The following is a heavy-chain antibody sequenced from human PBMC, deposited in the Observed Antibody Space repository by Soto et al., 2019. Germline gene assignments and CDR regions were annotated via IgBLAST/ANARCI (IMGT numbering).Heavy chain of an antibody. CDR2: ISGSGGST. D-gene: IGHD2-15*01. CDR3: AKDRGYCSGGSCPFFDS. Sequence: HGWSLELSSAASGLSFSIFAMTWVCKAQGKGLEWVSAISGSGGSTYYGDSVKGRFTISRDNSKNTLYLQMNSLRAEDSAIYYCAKDRGYCSGGSCPFFDSWGQGTLVTVSS. V-gene: IGHV3-23*01. CDR1: GLSFSIFA. J-gene: IGHJ4*02.